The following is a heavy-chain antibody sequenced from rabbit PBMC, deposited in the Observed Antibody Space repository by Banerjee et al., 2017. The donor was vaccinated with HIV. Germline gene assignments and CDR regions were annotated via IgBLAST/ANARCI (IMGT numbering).Heavy chain of an antibody. V-gene: IGHV1S43*01. D-gene: IGHD8-1*01. CDR1: GFSFSSGYD. Sequence: QQQLVESGGGLVTLGGSLTLTCKASGFSFSSGYDMCWVRQAPGKGLEWIGCIYSSSGSTDYASWVNGRFTISLDNAQNTVFLQMTSLTAADTATYFCARGSSYYSYYYVMDLWGQGTLVTVS. CDR3: ARGSSYYSYYYVMDL. J-gene: IGHJ6*01. CDR2: IYSSSGST.